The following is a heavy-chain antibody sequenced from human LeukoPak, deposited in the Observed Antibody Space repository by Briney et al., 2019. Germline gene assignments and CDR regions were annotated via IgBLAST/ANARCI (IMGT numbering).Heavy chain of an antibody. CDR1: GFTFSSYG. J-gene: IGHJ4*02. D-gene: IGHD4-17*01. CDR3: ARDRARLGYGDHDY. CDR2: ISYDGSNK. V-gene: IGHV3-30*03. Sequence: GGSLRLSCAASGFTFSSYGMHWVRQAPGKGLEWVAVISYDGSNKYYADSVKGRFTISRDNSKNTLYLQMNSLRAEDTAVYYCARDRARLGYGDHDYWGQGTLVTVSS.